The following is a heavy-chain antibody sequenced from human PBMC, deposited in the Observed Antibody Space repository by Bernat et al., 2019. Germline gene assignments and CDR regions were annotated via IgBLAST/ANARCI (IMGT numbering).Heavy chain of an antibody. V-gene: IGHV3-7*03. CDR2: IKEDGSIN. Sequence: EVQLVESGGGLVQPGGSLRLSCAASGFTFSNYWMTWVRQAPGKGLEWVANIKEDGSINFYVDSVKGRFTISRDNAKNSLYLQMNSLRTDDTAVYYCARGTSGSWRTPTAYWGQGTLVTVSS. D-gene: IGHD6-13*01. CDR3: ARGTSGSWRTPTAY. CDR1: GFTFSNYW. J-gene: IGHJ4*02.